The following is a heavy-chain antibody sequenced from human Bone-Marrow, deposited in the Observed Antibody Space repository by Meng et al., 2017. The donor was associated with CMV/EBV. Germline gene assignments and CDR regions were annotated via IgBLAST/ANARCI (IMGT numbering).Heavy chain of an antibody. CDR1: GFTFSNSD. J-gene: IGHJ4*02. CDR2: IKQDGSEK. CDR3: ARTFDY. Sequence: GESLKISCAASGFTFSNSDMNWVRQAPGKGLEWVANIKQDGSEKYYVDSVKGRFTISRDNAKNSLYLQMNSLRAEDTAVYYCARTFDYWGQGTLVTVSS. V-gene: IGHV3-7*01.